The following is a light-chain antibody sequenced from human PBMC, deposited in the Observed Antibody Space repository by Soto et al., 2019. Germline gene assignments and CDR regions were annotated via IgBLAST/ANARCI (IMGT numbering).Light chain of an antibody. V-gene: IGKV3-20*01. Sequence: EIVLTQSPGTLSLSPGERATFSCRASQSVSSYLAWYQQKPGQAPRLLIYGASNRATGIPDRFSGSGSGTDFTLTISRLEPEDFAVYYCQQYGSSGTFGQGTKVDIK. CDR1: QSVSSY. CDR3: QQYGSSGT. CDR2: GAS. J-gene: IGKJ1*01.